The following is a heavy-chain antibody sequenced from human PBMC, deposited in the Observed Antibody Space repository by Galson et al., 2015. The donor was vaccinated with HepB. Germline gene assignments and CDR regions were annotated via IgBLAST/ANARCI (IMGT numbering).Heavy chain of an antibody. CDR1: GCTLTELS. Sequence: SVKVSCKVSGCTLTELSMHWVRQAPGQGLEWMGGFDPEDGETIYAQKFQGRVTMTEDTSTDTAYMELSSLRSEDTAVYYCATGIVGATVAAFDIWGQGTMVTVSS. D-gene: IGHD1-26*01. CDR3: ATGIVGATVAAFDI. V-gene: IGHV1-24*01. CDR2: FDPEDGET. J-gene: IGHJ3*02.